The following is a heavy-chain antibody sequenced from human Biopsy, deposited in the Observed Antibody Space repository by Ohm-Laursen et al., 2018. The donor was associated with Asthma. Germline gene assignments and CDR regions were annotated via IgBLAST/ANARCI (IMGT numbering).Heavy chain of an antibody. CDR1: GFTFGDYW. D-gene: IGHD3-3*02. CDR2: IKHDGSEK. V-gene: IGHV3-7*01. J-gene: IGHJ1*01. CDR3: ARTFHFWSPYHAEHYQL. Sequence: SLRLSCAASGFTFGDYWMSWVRQVPGKGLEWVANIKHDGSEKNHVDSLKGRFTISRDNAKNSLYLQMNSLRAEDTAAYYSARTFHFWSPYHAEHYQLWGQGTLVTVSS.